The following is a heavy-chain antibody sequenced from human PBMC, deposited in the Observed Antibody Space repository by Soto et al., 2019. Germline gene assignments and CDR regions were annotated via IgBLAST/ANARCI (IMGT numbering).Heavy chain of an antibody. J-gene: IGHJ4*02. D-gene: IGHD2-2*02. Sequence: SETLSLTCAVYGGSFSGYYWSWIRQPPGKGLEWIGEINHSGSTNYNPSLKSRVTISVDTSKNQFSLKLSSVTAADTAVYYCARKLGKRDLGYCSSTSCYKNKNYFDYWGQGTLVTVSS. V-gene: IGHV4-34*01. CDR2: INHSGST. CDR3: ARKLGKRDLGYCSSTSCYKNKNYFDY. CDR1: GGSFSGYY.